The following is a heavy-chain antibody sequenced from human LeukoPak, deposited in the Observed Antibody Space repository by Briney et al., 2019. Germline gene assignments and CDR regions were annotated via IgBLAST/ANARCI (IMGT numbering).Heavy chain of an antibody. D-gene: IGHD2-15*01. V-gene: IGHV1-2*06. CDR1: GYTFTGYY. CDR3: ARLGYCSGGSCDGFDY. Sequence: GASVKVSCKASGYTFTGYYMHWVRQAPGQGLEWMGRINPNSGGTNYAQKFQGRVTMTRDTSISTAYMELSRLRSDDTAVYYCARLGYCSGGSCDGFDYWGQRTLVTVSS. J-gene: IGHJ4*02. CDR2: INPNSGGT.